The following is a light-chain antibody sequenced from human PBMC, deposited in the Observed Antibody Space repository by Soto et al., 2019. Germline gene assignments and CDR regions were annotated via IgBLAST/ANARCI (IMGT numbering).Light chain of an antibody. CDR1: SSNIGANS. CDR3: ATWDDSLNGHVV. V-gene: IGLV1-44*01. CDR2: NNN. Sequence: QSVLTQPPSASGTPGQRVTISCSGSSSNIGANSVNWYQQLPGLAPKVLIYNNNLRPSGVPDRFSGSKSGTSASLAISGLQSEDEADYYCATWDDSLNGHVVFGGGTKVTVL. J-gene: IGLJ2*01.